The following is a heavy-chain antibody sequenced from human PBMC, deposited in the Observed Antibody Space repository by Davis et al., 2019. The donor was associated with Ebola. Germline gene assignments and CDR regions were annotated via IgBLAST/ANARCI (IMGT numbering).Heavy chain of an antibody. V-gene: IGHV4-34*01. CDR1: GGSFSGYY. CDR2: INHSGST. CDR3: ARHRWLQFRGRFDP. D-gene: IGHD5-24*01. J-gene: IGHJ5*02. Sequence: MPSETLSLTCAVYGGSFSGYYWSWIRQPPGKGLEWIGEINHSGSTNYSPSLKSRVTISVDTSKNQFSLKLSSVTAADTAVYYCARHRWLQFRGRFDPWGQGTLVTVSS.